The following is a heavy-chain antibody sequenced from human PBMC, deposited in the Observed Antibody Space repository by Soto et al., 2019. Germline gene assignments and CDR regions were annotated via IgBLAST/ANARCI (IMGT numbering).Heavy chain of an antibody. J-gene: IGHJ6*02. Sequence: PGGSLRLSCAASGFPFSSYGMHWVRQAPGKGLEWVAVISYDGSNKYYADSVKGRFTISRDNSKNTLYLQMSSLRAEDTAVYFCARAASYYGLDVWGQGTTVTVSS. CDR1: GFPFSSYG. CDR2: ISYDGSNK. V-gene: IGHV3-30*03. CDR3: ARAASYYGLDV.